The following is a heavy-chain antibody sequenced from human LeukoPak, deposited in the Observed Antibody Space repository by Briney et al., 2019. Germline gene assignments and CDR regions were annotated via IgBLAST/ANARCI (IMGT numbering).Heavy chain of an antibody. CDR1: GGSISSYY. J-gene: IGHJ6*02. D-gene: IGHD3-10*01. V-gene: IGHV4-38-2*02. CDR3: ARDGVWDYYGSGSSYNGMDV. Sequence: SETLSLTCTVSGGSISSYYWSWIRQPPGKGLEWIGSIYHSGSTYYKPSLKSRVTISVETSKNQFSLKLSSVAAADTAVYYCARDGVWDYYGSGSSYNGMDVWGQGTTVTVS. CDR2: IYHSGST.